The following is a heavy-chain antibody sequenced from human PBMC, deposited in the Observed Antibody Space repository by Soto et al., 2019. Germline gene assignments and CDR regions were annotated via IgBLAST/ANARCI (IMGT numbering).Heavy chain of an antibody. CDR3: ARERGGFEEQQPPLFY. J-gene: IGHJ4*02. CDR1: GFTFSSYG. V-gene: IGHV3-30*03. CDR2: ISYDGSNK. Sequence: QVQLVESGGGVVQPGRSLRLSCAASGFTFSSYGMHWVRQAPGKGLEWVAVISYDGSNKYYADSVKGRFTISRDNSKNTLYLQMNSLRAEDTAVYYCARERGGFEEQQPPLFYWGQGTLVTVSS. D-gene: IGHD6-13*01.